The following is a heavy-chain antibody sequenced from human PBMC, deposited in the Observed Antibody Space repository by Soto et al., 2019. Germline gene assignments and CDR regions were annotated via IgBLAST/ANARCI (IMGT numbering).Heavy chain of an antibody. J-gene: IGHJ3*02. CDR2: IIPIFGTA. D-gene: IGHD3-10*01. V-gene: IGHV1-69*05. CDR1: GGTFSSYA. CDR3: ARGGGREVVMVRGVPNAFDI. Sequence: SVKVSCKASGGTFSSYAISWVRQAPGQGLEWMGGIIPIFGTANYAQKFQGWVTMTRDTSISTAYMELSRLRSDDTAVYYCARGGGREVVMVRGVPNAFDIWGQGTMVTVSS.